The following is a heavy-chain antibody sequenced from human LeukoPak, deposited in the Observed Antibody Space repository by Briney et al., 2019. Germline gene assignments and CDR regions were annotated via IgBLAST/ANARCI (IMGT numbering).Heavy chain of an antibody. CDR3: ARDFDRWGAARPSAFDI. D-gene: IGHD6-6*01. V-gene: IGHV3-48*01. CDR1: GFTFSSYE. J-gene: IGHJ3*02. Sequence: GGSLRLSCAASGFTFSSYEMNWVRQAPGKGLEWISYISRSSTTIYYADSVKGRFTISRDNAKNSLNLQMNSLRAEDTAVYYCARDFDRWGAARPSAFDIWGQGTMVTVSS. CDR2: ISRSSTTI.